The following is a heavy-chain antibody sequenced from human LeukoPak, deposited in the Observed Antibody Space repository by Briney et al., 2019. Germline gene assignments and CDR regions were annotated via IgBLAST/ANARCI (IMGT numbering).Heavy chain of an antibody. CDR3: ARRTMVRGVRNWFDP. V-gene: IGHV1-69*06. J-gene: IGHJ5*02. D-gene: IGHD3-10*01. Sequence: SVKVSCKASGGTFSSYAISWVRQAPGQGLEWMGGIIPIFGTANYAQKFQGRVTITADKSTSTAYMELSRLRSEDTAVYYCARRTMVRGVRNWFDPWGQGTLVTVSS. CDR1: GGTFSSYA. CDR2: IIPIFGTA.